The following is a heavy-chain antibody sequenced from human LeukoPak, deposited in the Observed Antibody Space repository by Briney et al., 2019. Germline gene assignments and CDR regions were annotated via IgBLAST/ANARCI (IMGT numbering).Heavy chain of an antibody. J-gene: IGHJ4*02. CDR1: GYTFTGYY. CDR2: INPNSGGT. V-gene: IGHV1-2*02. CDR3: ARAADYSSSSGGY. Sequence: GASVKVSCKASGYTFTGYYMHWVRQAPGQGLEWMGWINPNSGGTNYAQKFQGRVTMTRDTSISTAYMELSRLRFEDTAVYYCARAADYSSSSGGYWGQGTLVTVSS. D-gene: IGHD6-6*01.